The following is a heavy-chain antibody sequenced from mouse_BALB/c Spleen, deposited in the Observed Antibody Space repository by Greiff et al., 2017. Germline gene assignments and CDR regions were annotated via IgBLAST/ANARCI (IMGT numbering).Heavy chain of an antibody. J-gene: IGHJ2*01. V-gene: IGHV1-31*01. CDR1: GYSFTGYY. CDR3: ARWGEFDY. CDR2: INPYNGAT. Sequence: VQLKESGPELVKPGASVKISCKASGYSFTGYYMHWVKQSHVKSLEWIGRINPYNGATSYNQNFKDKASLTVDKSSSTAYMQLSRLTSEDSAVYFCARWGEFDYWGQGTTLTVSS.